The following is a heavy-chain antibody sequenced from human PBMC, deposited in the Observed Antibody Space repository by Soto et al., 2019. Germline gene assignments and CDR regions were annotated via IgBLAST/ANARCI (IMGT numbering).Heavy chain of an antibody. D-gene: IGHD5-18*01. J-gene: IGHJ4*02. CDR2: ICYDGSKK. V-gene: IGHV3-30*03. Sequence: GSLRLPGELAGLNLSTYDTHWVRQAPGQGLEWVAVICYDGSKKYYAESVKGRFSISRDSSNNTLSLQMNSPRAEDAAVYYCATLNSFGSEYWGRGSLGTVSS. CDR3: ATLNSFGSEY. CDR1: GLNLSTYD.